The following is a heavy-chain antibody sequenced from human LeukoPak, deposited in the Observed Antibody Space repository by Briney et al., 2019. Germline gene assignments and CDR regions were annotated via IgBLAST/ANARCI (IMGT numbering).Heavy chain of an antibody. J-gene: IGHJ4*02. D-gene: IGHD5-24*01. Sequence: SETLSLTCTVSGGSMKNYYWNWIRQPPGKGLEWIGYIFFSGTTRHNPSLSSRLTMSVDTSKNQFSLNLTSVTAADTAVYYCARGGDGYNYGDYRGEGTLVTVSS. V-gene: IGHV4-59*01. CDR3: ARGGDGYNYGDY. CDR2: IFFSGTT. CDR1: GGSMKNYY.